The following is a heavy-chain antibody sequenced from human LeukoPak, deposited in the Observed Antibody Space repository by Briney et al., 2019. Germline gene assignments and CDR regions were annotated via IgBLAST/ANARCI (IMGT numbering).Heavy chain of an antibody. D-gene: IGHD3-10*01. Sequence: PSETLSLTCTVSGGSISSYYWSWIRHPPGKGLEWIGYIYYSGSTNYNPSLKSRVTISVDTSKNQFSLKLSSVTAADTAVYYCARGGRVVAYGSGSYYGYWGQGTLVTVSS. CDR2: IYYSGST. CDR1: GGSISSYY. CDR3: ARGGRVVAYGSGSYYGY. V-gene: IGHV4-59*01. J-gene: IGHJ4*02.